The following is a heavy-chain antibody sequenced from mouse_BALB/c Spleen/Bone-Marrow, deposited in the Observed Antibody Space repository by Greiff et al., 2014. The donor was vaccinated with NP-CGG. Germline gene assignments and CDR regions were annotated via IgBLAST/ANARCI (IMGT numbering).Heavy chain of an antibody. CDR2: IGYSDST. CDR1: GYSITSDYA. V-gene: IGHV3-2*02. J-gene: IGHJ2*01. D-gene: IGHD1-1*01. Sequence: QSGPGLVKPSQSLSLTCTVTGYSITSDYAWNWIRQFPGNKLEWMGYIGYSDSTSYNPSLKIRISITRDTSKNQFFLQLNSVTAEDTATYYCARSNYYGSSYCYFDYWGQGTTLTVSS. CDR3: ARSNYYGSSYCYFDY.